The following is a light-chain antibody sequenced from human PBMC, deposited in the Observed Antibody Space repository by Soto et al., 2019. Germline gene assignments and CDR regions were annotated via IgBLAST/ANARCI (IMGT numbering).Light chain of an antibody. Sequence: EIVLTQSPATLSVSPGERATLSCRASQSVSSNLAWYQQKPGQAPRLLIYGASTRDTGIPARFSGSGSGTEFTLTISSLQSEDLAVYYCQHSRTFGQGTKVEIK. V-gene: IGKV3-15*01. CDR1: QSVSSN. CDR3: QHSRT. CDR2: GAS. J-gene: IGKJ1*01.